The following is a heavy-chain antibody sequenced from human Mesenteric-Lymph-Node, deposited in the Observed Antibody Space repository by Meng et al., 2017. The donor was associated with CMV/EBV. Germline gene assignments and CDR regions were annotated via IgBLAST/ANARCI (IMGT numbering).Heavy chain of an antibody. D-gene: IGHD6-13*01. CDR1: GGSFSGYY. V-gene: IGHV4-34*01. Sequence: SETLSLTCAVYGGSFSGYYWSWIHQPPGKGLEWIGEINHSGSTNYNPSLKSRVTISVDTSKNQFSLRLSSVTAADTAVYYCARGEQLVRFGYWGQGTLVTVSS. CDR3: ARGEQLVRFGY. J-gene: IGHJ4*02. CDR2: INHSGST.